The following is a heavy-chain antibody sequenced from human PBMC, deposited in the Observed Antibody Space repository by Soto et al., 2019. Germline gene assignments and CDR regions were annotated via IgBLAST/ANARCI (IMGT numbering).Heavy chain of an antibody. CDR1: GGSISSGGYS. J-gene: IGHJ3*02. CDR3: ARGTYYDFWSGYYTVAFDI. Sequence: SSETLSLTCAVSGGSISSGGYSWSWIRQPPGKGLEWIGYIYHSGSTYYNPSLKSRVTISVDRSKNQFSLKLSSVTAADTAVYYCARGTYYDFWSGYYTVAFDIWGQGTMVTVSS. CDR2: IYHSGST. D-gene: IGHD3-3*01. V-gene: IGHV4-30-2*01.